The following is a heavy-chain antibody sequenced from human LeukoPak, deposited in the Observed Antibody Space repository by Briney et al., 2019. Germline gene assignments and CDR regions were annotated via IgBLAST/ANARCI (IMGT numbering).Heavy chain of an antibody. Sequence: GRSLRLSCAASGFTFSSYGMHWVRQAPGKGLEWVAVIWYDGSNKYYADSVKGRFTISRDNSKNTLYLQMNSLRAEDTAVYYCAREVLDYGDGSYYYYGVDVWGQGTTVTVSS. CDR2: IWYDGSNK. CDR3: AREVLDYGDGSYYYYGVDV. V-gene: IGHV3-33*01. CDR1: GFTFSSYG. D-gene: IGHD4-17*01. J-gene: IGHJ6*02.